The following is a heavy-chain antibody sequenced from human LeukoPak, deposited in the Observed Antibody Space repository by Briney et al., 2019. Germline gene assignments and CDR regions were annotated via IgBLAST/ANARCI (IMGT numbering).Heavy chain of an antibody. CDR3: ARETYYYGSGKAEDWFDP. D-gene: IGHD3-10*01. Sequence: PSQTLSLTCTVSGGSITSGSFYWAWLRQSAGTGLEWIGRIYTSGSTNYNPSLKSRVTISVDTSKNQFSLKLSPVTAADTAVYYCARETYYYGSGKAEDWFDPWGQGTLVTVSS. V-gene: IGHV4-61*02. CDR1: GGSITSGSFY. CDR2: IYTSGST. J-gene: IGHJ5*02.